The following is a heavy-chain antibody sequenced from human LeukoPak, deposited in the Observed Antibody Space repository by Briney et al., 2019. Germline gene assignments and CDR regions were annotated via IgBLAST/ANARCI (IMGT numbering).Heavy chain of an antibody. CDR3: ARDRPGITIFGVVTAPIDY. CDR2: ISSSSSYI. CDR1: GFTLSSYS. V-gene: IGHV3-21*01. Sequence: GGSLRLSCAASGFTLSSYSMNWVRQAPGKGLEWVSSISSSSSYIYYADSVKGRFTISRDNAKNSLYLQMNSLRAEDTAVYYCARDRPGITIFGVVTAPIDYWGQGTLVTVSS. J-gene: IGHJ4*02. D-gene: IGHD3-3*01.